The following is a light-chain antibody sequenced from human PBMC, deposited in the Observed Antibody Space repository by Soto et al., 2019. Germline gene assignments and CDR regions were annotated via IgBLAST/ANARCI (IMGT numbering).Light chain of an antibody. J-gene: IGKJ1*01. CDR1: QSVSSY. V-gene: IGKV3-15*01. CDR3: HQYNNLWT. CDR2: DAS. Sequence: IVMTQSPATLSVSPGERATLSCRASQSVSSYLAWYQQKPGQAPRLLIYDASNRATGIPARFSGSGSGTEFTLTISSLQSEDFGVYYCHQYNNLWTFGQGTKV.